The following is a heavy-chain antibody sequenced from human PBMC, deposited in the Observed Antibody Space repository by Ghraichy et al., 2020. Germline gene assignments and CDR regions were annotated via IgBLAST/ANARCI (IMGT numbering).Heavy chain of an antibody. CDR3: ARSKQLGQGTDY. V-gene: IGHV4-34*01. D-gene: IGHD6-6*01. CDR2: INHSGST. Sequence: ETLSLTCAVYGGSFSGYYWSWIRQPPGKGLEWIGEINHSGSTNYNPSLKSRVTISVDTSKNQFSLKLSSVTAADTAVYYCARSKQLGQGTDYWGQGTLVTVSS. CDR1: GGSFSGYY. J-gene: IGHJ4*02.